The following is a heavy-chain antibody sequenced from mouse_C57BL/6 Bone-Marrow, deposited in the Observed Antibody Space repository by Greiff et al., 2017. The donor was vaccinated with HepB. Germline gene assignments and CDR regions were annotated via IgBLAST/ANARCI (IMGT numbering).Heavy chain of an antibody. V-gene: IGHV5-17*01. CDR3: AITTVVATDFDY. CDR2: ISSGSSTI. D-gene: IGHD1-1*01. J-gene: IGHJ2*01. CDR1: GFTFSDYG. Sequence: EVKLVESGGGLVKPGGSLKLSCAASGFTFSDYGMHWVRQAPEKGLEWVAYISSGSSTIYYADTVKGRFTISRDNAKNTLFLQMTSLRSEDTAMYYCAITTVVATDFDYWGQGTTITVSS.